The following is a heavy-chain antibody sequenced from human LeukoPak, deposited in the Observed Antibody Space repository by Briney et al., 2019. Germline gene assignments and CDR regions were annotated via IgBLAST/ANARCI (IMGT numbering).Heavy chain of an antibody. CDR2: IIPIFGTA. J-gene: IGHJ4*02. V-gene: IGHV1-69*13. Sequence: ASVKVSCKASGGTFSSYAISWVRQAPGQGLEWMGGIIPIFGTANYAQKFQGRVTITAGESTSTAYMELSSLRSEDTAVYYCAVAGTGGVSDFDYWGQGTLVTVSS. CDR3: AVAGTGGVSDFDY. CDR1: GGTFSSYA. D-gene: IGHD6-19*01.